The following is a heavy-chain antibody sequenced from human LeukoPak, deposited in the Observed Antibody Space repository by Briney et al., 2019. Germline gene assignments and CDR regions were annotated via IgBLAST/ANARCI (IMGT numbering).Heavy chain of an antibody. CDR2: IYYSGST. D-gene: IGHD5-12*01. Sequence: SQTLSLTCTVSGGSISSGDYYWSWIRQPPGKGLEWIGYIYYSGSTYYNPSLKSRVTISVDTSKNQFSLKLSSVTAADTAMYYCARGYSDYPYFFDSWGQGALVTVSS. V-gene: IGHV4-30-4*01. CDR3: ARGYSDYPYFFDS. CDR1: GGSISSGDYY. J-gene: IGHJ4*02.